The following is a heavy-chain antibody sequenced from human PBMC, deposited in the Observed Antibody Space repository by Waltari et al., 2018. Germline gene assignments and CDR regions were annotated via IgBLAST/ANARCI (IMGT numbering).Heavy chain of an antibody. J-gene: IGHJ4*02. CDR3: ARDLVVGSGDY. CDR2: SNPNSGGT. V-gene: IGHV1-2*02. CDR1: GYTFTGYQ. Sequence: QVHLVQSGAEVKKPGASVKVSCKASGYTFTGYQIHWVRQAPGQGLEWMGWSNPNSGGTNYEQNVQGRGTITRDTSIRTAYMELSRLRSDDTAMYYCARDLVVGSGDYWGQGTLVTVSS. D-gene: IGHD1-26*01.